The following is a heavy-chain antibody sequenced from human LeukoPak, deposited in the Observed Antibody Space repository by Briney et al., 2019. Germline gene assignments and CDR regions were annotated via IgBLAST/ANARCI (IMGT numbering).Heavy chain of an antibody. J-gene: IGHJ4*02. CDR3: ARDHRGVSDDSSGYPRFDY. D-gene: IGHD3-22*01. CDR1: GYTFTSYG. Sequence: ASVKVSCKASGYTFTSYGISWVRQAPGQGLGWMGWIGAYNGNTNYAQKLQGRVTMTTDTSTSTAYMELRSLRSDDTAVYYCARDHRGVSDDSSGYPRFDYWGQGTLVTVSS. V-gene: IGHV1-18*01. CDR2: IGAYNGNT.